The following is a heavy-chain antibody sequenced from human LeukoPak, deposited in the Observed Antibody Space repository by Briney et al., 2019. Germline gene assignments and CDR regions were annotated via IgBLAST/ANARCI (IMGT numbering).Heavy chain of an antibody. CDR1: GFTFDDYG. D-gene: IGHD2-15*01. CDR3: ARGADGVSSNSRGWFDR. V-gene: IGHV3-74*01. CDR2: INSDGSTT. J-gene: IGHJ5*02. Sequence: GGSLRLSCAASGFTFDDYGMHWVRHAPGKVLVWVSRINSDGSTTNYADSVKGRFTISRDNAKHTLYLQMNSLRAEDTAVYSCARGADGVSSNSRGWFDRWGQGTLVTVSS.